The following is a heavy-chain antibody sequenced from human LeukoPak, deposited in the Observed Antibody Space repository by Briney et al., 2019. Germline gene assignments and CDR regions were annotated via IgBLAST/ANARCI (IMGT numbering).Heavy chain of an antibody. J-gene: IGHJ6*03. CDR2: INPNSGGT. Sequence: ASVKVSCKASGYTFTGYYMHWVRQAPGQGLEWMGRINPNSGGTNYAQKFQGRVTMTRDTSISTAYMELSRLRSDDTAVYYCARDNQWFGEPYMDVWGKGTTVTVSS. V-gene: IGHV1-2*06. CDR3: ARDNQWFGEPYMDV. CDR1: GYTFTGYY. D-gene: IGHD3-10*01.